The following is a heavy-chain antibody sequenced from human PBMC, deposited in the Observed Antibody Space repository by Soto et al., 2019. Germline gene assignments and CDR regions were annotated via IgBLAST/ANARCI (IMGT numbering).Heavy chain of an antibody. V-gene: IGHV1-24*01. CDR3: ARVTMAVGDTPYTKHYYGMVV. Sequence: ASVKVSCKVSGYTLTELSMHWVRQAPGKGLEWMGGFDPEDGETIYAQKFQGRVTITADESTNTVYMELSSLRSEDTAVYFCARVTMAVGDTPYTKHYYGMVVWGQGTTVTVS. CDR1: GYTLTELS. D-gene: IGHD1-26*01. J-gene: IGHJ6*02. CDR2: FDPEDGET.